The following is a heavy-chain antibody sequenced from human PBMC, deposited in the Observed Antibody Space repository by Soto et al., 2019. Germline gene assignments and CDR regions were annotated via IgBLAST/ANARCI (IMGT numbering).Heavy chain of an antibody. CDR3: AKDKNPDYYDFWSGPVFDY. CDR2: ISYDGSNK. D-gene: IGHD3-3*01. CDR1: GFTFSSYG. V-gene: IGHV3-30*18. Sequence: QVQLVESGGGVVQPGRSLRLSCAASGFTFSSYGMHWVRQAPGKGLEWVAVISYDGSNKYYADSVKGRFTISRDNSKNTLYLQMNSLRAEDTAVYYCAKDKNPDYYDFWSGPVFDYWGQGTLVTVSS. J-gene: IGHJ4*02.